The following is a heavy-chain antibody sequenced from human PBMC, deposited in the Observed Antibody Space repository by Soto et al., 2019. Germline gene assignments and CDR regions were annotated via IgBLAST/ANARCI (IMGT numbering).Heavy chain of an antibody. V-gene: IGHV3-9*01. CDR3: TRGYCSVGSCAFDI. CDR2: ITWYGGSV. Sequence: EEQLVESGGALVQPGRSLRLSCAASGFTFDDYAMHWVRQAPGKGLEWVSFITWYGGSVGYADSLKGRFTISRDNAKHTLYLQLSSLRAEDTAFYYCTRGYCSVGSCAFDIWGQGTMVTVSS. J-gene: IGHJ3*02. CDR1: GFTFDDYA. D-gene: IGHD2-15*01.